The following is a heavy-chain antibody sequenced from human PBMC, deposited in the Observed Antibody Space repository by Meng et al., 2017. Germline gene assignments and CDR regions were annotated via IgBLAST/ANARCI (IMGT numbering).Heavy chain of an antibody. Sequence: SETLSLTCTVSGGSISSGSYYWSWIRQPPGKGLEWIGYIYYSGSTNYNPSLKSRVTISVDTSKNQFSLKLSSVTAADTAVYYCARDGHVGYFDYWGQGTLVTVSS. J-gene: IGHJ4*02. CDR1: GGSISSGSYY. CDR3: ARDGHVGYFDY. CDR2: IYYSGST. V-gene: IGHV4-61*01.